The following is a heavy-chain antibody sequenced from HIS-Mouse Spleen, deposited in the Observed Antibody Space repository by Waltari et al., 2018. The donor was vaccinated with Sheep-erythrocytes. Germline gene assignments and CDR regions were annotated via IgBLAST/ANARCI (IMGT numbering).Heavy chain of an antibody. V-gene: IGHV4-31*03. CDR3: ARLITMVRGVTWYFDL. CDR2: IYYSGST. Sequence: QVQLQESGPGLVKPSQTLSLTCTVSGGPLSIGGSYWSWIRQHPGKGLEWIGYIYYSGSTYYNPSLKSRVTISVDTSKNQFSLKLSSVTAADTAVYYCARLITMVRGVTWYFDLWGRGTLVTVSS. J-gene: IGHJ2*01. D-gene: IGHD3-10*01. CDR1: GGPLSIGGSY.